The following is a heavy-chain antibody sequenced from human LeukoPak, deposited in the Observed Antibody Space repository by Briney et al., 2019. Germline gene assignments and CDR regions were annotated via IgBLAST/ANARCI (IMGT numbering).Heavy chain of an antibody. CDR3: ARDLLNEGNHLDY. V-gene: IGHV4-30-4*01. D-gene: IGHD4-23*01. J-gene: IGHJ4*02. Sequence: SATLSRTCTVSGGSISSGDYYRSWIRQPPGKGLEWIGYIYYSGSTYYNPSLKSRVTISVDTSKNQFSLKLSSVTAADTAVYYCARDLLNEGNHLDYWGQGTLVTVSP. CDR2: IYYSGST. CDR1: GGSISSGDYY.